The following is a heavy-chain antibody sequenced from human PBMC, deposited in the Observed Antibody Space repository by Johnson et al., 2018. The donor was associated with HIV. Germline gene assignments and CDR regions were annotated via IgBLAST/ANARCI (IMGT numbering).Heavy chain of an antibody. D-gene: IGHD6-19*01. V-gene: IGHV3-33*08. CDR2: IWYDGSNN. J-gene: IGHJ3*02. Sequence: QVQLVESGGGVVQPGRSLRLSCAASGFTFSSYAIHWVRQAPGKGLEWVAVIWYDGSNNYYVDSVKGRFTISRDNAKNSLYLQMNSLRAEDTAVYYCARDSLQWLSEVGDAFDIWGQGTMVTVSS. CDR3: ARDSLQWLSEVGDAFDI. CDR1: GFTFSSYA.